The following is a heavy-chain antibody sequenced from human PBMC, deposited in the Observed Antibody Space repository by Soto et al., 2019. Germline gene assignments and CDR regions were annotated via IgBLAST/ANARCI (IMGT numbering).Heavy chain of an antibody. V-gene: IGHV1-2*02. CDR3: ARSLSTISARPDY. Sequence: QVQLVQSGAEVKKPGASVEVSCKASGYTFTDYFIHWVRQAPGQGLEWMGWINPNTGGINYAQKFHGRVTMTRDTSISTAYMELRGLRSDDTALYFCARSLSTISARPDYWGQGTLVTVSS. CDR2: INPNTGGI. J-gene: IGHJ4*02. D-gene: IGHD6-6*01. CDR1: GYTFTDYF.